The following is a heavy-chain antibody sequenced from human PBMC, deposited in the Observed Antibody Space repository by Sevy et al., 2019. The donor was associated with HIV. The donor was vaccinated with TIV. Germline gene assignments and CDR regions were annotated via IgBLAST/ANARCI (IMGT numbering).Heavy chain of an antibody. Sequence: GGSLRLSCAASGFTFSNAWMSWVRQAPGKGLEWVGRIKSKTDGGTTDYAAPVKGRFTISRDDSKNTLYLQMNSLKHXXXXXXXXXXXXXXXXXXENWFDPWGQGTLVTVSS. CDR1: GFTFSNAW. CDR2: IKSKTDGGTT. J-gene: IGHJ5*02. CDR3: XXXXXXXXXXENWFDP. V-gene: IGHV3-15*01.